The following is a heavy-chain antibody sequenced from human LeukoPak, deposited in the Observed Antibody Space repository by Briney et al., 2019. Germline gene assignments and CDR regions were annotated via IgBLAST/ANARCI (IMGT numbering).Heavy chain of an antibody. CDR3: ARRNYGSYYYYMDV. V-gene: IGHV4-4*09. Sequence: SETLSFTCTVSGGSISSYYWSWIRQPPGKGLEWIGYIYTSESTNYNPSLKSRVTISVDTSKNQFSLKLSSVTAADTAVYYCARRNYGSYYYYMDVWGKGTTVTVSS. CDR2: IYTSEST. CDR1: GGSISSYY. J-gene: IGHJ6*03. D-gene: IGHD3-10*01.